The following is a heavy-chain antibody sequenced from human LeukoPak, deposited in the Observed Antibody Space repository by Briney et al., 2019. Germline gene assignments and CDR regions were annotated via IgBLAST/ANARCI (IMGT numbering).Heavy chain of an antibody. CDR2: IYTSGST. J-gene: IGHJ5*02. D-gene: IGHD3-10*01. Sequence: SETVSLTCTVSGGSISSGGYYWSWIRQPAGKGLEWIGRIYTSGSTNYNPSLKSRVTISVDTSKNQFSLKLSSVTAADTAVYYCARFITMVRGVIYWFDPWGQGTLVTVSS. CDR1: GGSISSGGYY. V-gene: IGHV4-61*02. CDR3: ARFITMVRGVIYWFDP.